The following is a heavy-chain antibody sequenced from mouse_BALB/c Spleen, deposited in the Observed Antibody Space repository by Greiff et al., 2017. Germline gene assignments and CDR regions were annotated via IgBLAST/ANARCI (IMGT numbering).Heavy chain of an antibody. Sequence: DVHLVESGGGLVQPGGSRKLSCAASGFTFSSFGMHWVRQAPEKGLEWVAYISSGSSTIYYADTVKGRFTISRDNPKNTLFLQMTSLRSEDTAMYYCAMGFFAYWGQGTLVTVSA. J-gene: IGHJ3*01. V-gene: IGHV5-17*02. CDR2: ISSGSSTI. CDR1: GFTFSSFG. CDR3: AMGFFAY.